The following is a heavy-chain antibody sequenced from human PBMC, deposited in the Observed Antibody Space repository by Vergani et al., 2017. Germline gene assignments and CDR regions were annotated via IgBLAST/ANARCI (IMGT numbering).Heavy chain of an antibody. CDR2: IYYSGST. CDR3: ARATMVRGVTQMRFDP. CDR1: GGSISSSNW. Sequence: QVQLQESGPGLVKPPGTLSLTCAVSGGSISSSNWWSWVRQPPGKGLEWIGYIYYSGSTYYNPSLKSLVTISVDTSKNQFSLKLSSVTAADTAVYYCARATMVRGVTQMRFDPWGQGTLVTVSS. V-gene: IGHV4-4*03. J-gene: IGHJ5*02. D-gene: IGHD3-10*01.